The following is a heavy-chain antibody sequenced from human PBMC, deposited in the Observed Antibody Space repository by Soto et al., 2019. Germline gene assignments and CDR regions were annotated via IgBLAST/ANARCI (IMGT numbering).Heavy chain of an antibody. CDR2: ISSSSSYI. Sequence: GGSLRLSCAASGFTFSSYSMNWVRQAPGKGLEWVSSISSSSSYIYYADSVKGRFTISRDNAKNSLYLQMNSLRAEDTAVYYCARGGAANYYYDMDVWGKGTTVTVSS. CDR1: GFTFSSYS. V-gene: IGHV3-21*01. J-gene: IGHJ6*03. D-gene: IGHD6-25*01. CDR3: ARGGAANYYYDMDV.